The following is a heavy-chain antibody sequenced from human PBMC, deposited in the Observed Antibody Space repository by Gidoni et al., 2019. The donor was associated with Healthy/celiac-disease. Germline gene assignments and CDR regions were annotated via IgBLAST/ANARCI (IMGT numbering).Heavy chain of an antibody. Sequence: EVQLVESGGGLVQPGRSLRPSCAASGFTFDDYAMHWARPAPGKGLEWVSGISWNSGSIGYADSVKGRFTISRDNAKNSLYLQMNSLRAEDTALYYCTVVAVDYWGQGTLVTVSS. CDR3: TVVAVDY. D-gene: IGHD2-15*01. CDR2: ISWNSGSI. V-gene: IGHV3-9*01. CDR1: GFTFDDYA. J-gene: IGHJ4*02.